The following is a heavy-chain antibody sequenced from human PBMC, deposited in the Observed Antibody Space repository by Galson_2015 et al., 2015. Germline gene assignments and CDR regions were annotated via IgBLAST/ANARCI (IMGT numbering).Heavy chain of an antibody. J-gene: IGHJ3*02. Sequence: SLRLSCAASGFTFSSYGMHWVRQAPGKGLEWVAVIWYDGSNKYYADSVKGRFTVSRDNSKNTLYLQMNSLRAEDTAVYYCARDKKDTAMVTSMAFDIWGQGTMVTVSS. V-gene: IGHV3-33*08. D-gene: IGHD5-18*01. CDR1: GFTFSSYG. CDR2: IWYDGSNK. CDR3: ARDKKDTAMVTSMAFDI.